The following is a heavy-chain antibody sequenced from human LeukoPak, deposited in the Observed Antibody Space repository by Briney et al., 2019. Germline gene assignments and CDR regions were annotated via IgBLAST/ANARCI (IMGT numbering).Heavy chain of an antibody. CDR1: GGTFSIYA. D-gene: IGHD3-10*02. Sequence: ASVTVSFTASGGTFSIYAISWVRQAPGQELEWMGGIIPIFGTANYAQKFQGRVTITADESTSTAYMELSSLRSEDTAVYYCARGTMWKLSKFDYWGQGTLVTVSS. CDR3: ARGTMWKLSKFDY. V-gene: IGHV1-69*13. J-gene: IGHJ4*02. CDR2: IIPIFGTA.